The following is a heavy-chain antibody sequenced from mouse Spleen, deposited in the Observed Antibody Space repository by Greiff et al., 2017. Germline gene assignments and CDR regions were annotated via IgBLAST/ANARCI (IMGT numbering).Heavy chain of an antibody. CDR1: GYTFTDYW. J-gene: IGHJ2*01. D-gene: IGHD2-1*01. V-gene: IGHV1-9*01. CDR2: ILPGSGST. Sequence: QVQLKESGAELMKPGASVKLSCKATGYTFTDYWIEWVKQRPGHGLEWIGEILPGSGSTNYSEKFKGKATFTADTSSNTAYMQLSSLTTEDSAIYYCAYGNLDYWGQGTTLTVSS. CDR3: AYGNLDY.